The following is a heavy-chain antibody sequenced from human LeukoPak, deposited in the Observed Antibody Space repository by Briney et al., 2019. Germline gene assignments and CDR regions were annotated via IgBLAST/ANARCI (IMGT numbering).Heavy chain of an antibody. CDR2: ISGSGGST. V-gene: IGHV3-23*01. CDR3: AKVGTYYDYVWGSYRSYYFDY. J-gene: IGHJ4*02. Sequence: GGSLKLSCAASGFTFSSYAMSWVRQAPGKGLEWVSAISGSGGSTYYADSVKGRFTISRDNSKNTLYLQMNSLRAEDTAVYYCAKVGTYYDYVWGSYRSYYFDYWGQGTLVTVSS. D-gene: IGHD3-16*02. CDR1: GFTFSSYA.